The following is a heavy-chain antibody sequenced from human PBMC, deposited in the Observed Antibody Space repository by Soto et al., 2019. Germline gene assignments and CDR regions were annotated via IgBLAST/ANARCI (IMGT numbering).Heavy chain of an antibody. CDR2: VKSKTDGGTT. CDR1: GFTFSNAW. CDR3: TTHVDTAMVHDAFDI. J-gene: IGHJ3*02. D-gene: IGHD5-18*01. V-gene: IGHV3-15*01. Sequence: GGSLRLSCAASGFTFSNAWMSWVRQAPGKGVEWVGRVKSKTDGGTTDYAAPVKGRLTLSRDDSKNTLSPQMNSLKTEAKAVYYCTTHVDTAMVHDAFDIWGQGKMVTVSS.